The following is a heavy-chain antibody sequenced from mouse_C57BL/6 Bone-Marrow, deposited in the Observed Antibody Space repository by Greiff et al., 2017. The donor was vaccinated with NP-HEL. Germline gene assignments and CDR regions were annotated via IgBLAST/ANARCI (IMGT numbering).Heavy chain of an antibody. CDR1: GYSFTDYN. Sequence: VQLQQSGPELVKPGASVKLSCKASGYSFTDYNMNWVKQSNGKSLEWIGVINPNYGTTSYNQKFKGKATLTVDQSSSTAYMQLNSLTSEDSAVYYCAARDSNSWYFDVWGTGTTVTVSS. J-gene: IGHJ1*03. CDR3: AARDSNSWYFDV. V-gene: IGHV1-39*01. CDR2: INPNYGTT. D-gene: IGHD2-5*01.